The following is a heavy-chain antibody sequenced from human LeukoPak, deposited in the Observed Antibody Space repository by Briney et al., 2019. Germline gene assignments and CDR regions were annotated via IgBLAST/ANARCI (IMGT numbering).Heavy chain of an antibody. V-gene: IGHV4-34*01. CDR2: INHSGST. D-gene: IGHD6-6*01. CDR3: ARRRQYDSSLFWNFDL. CDR1: GGSFSGYY. Sequence: KPSETLSLTCAVYGGSFSGYYWSWIRQSPGKGLEWIGEINHSGSTSYNPSLKSRVTISVDTSKNQFSLRLSSVTAADTAVYYCARRRQYDSSLFWNFDLWGRGTLVTVSS. J-gene: IGHJ2*01.